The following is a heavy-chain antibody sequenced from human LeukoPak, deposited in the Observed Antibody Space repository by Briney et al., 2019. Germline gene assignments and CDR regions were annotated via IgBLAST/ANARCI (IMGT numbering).Heavy chain of an antibody. D-gene: IGHD4-17*01. CDR2: ISTSGSSI. CDR3: ARSGDYGESFDS. Sequence: GGSLRLSCAASGFTFSDYYMNWIRQAPGKELEWVSYISTSGSSIYYADSVKGRFTISRDNAKSSLYLQVNSLRAEDTALYYCARSGDYGESFDSWGQGTLVTVSS. V-gene: IGHV3-11*01. CDR1: GFTFSDYY. J-gene: IGHJ4*02.